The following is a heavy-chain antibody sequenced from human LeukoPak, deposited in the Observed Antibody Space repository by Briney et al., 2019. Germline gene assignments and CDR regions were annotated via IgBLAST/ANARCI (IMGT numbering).Heavy chain of an antibody. CDR1: GFTFSSYA. D-gene: IGHD5-12*01. V-gene: IGHV3-30*04. Sequence: GRSLRLSCAASGFTFSSYAMHWVRQAPGKGLEWVAVISYDGSNKYYADSVEGRFTISRDNSKNTLYLQMNSLRAEDTAVYYCARVNGMGIMATGGFNYWGQGTLVTVSS. CDR2: ISYDGSNK. CDR3: ARVNGMGIMATGGFNY. J-gene: IGHJ4*02.